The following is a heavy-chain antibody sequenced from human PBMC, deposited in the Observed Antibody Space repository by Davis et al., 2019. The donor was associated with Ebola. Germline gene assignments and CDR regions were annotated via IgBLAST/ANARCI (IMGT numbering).Heavy chain of an antibody. Sequence: GESLKISCAASEFTFSGYAMSWIRQAPGKGLEWVSYISSSSSYTNYADSVKGRFTISRDNAKNSLYLQMNSLRAEDTAVYYCASGDGRGSSYDMDVWGQGTTVTVSS. V-gene: IGHV3-11*03. CDR2: ISSSSSYT. D-gene: IGHD3-10*01. CDR1: EFTFSGYA. CDR3: ASGDGRGSSYDMDV. J-gene: IGHJ6*02.